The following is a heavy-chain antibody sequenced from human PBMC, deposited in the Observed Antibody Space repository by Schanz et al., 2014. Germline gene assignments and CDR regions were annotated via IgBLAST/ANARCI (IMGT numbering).Heavy chain of an antibody. CDR1: GGSISSSNYY. CDR2: IYYSGST. CDR3: ARDALRGATGGYGMDV. D-gene: IGHD2-8*02. Sequence: QLQLQESGPGLVKPSETLSLTCTVSGGSISSSNYYWGWIRQPPGKGLEWIESIYYSGSTYYNPSYKSRVPTPEDTSKNQFPLKLTSVTAADTAVYYCARDALRGATGGYGMDVWGQGTTVTVS. V-gene: IGHV4-39*02. J-gene: IGHJ6*02.